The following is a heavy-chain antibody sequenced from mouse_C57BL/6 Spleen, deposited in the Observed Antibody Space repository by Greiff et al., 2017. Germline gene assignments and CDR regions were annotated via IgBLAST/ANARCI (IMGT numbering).Heavy chain of an antibody. CDR3: ASHITTVRYFDV. D-gene: IGHD1-1*01. J-gene: IGHJ1*03. Sequence: VQLQQSGAELVKPGASVKLSCKASGYTFTSYWMHWVKQRPGQGLEWIGMIHPNSGSTNYNEKFKSKATLTVDKSSSTAYMQLSSLTSEDSAVYYCASHITTVRYFDVWGTGTTVTVSS. V-gene: IGHV1-64*01. CDR1: GYTFTSYW. CDR2: IHPNSGST.